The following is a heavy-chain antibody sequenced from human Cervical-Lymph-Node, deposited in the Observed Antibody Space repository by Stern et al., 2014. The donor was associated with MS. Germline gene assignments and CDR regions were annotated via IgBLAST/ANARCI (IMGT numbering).Heavy chain of an antibody. CDR2: MNPDSGDT. J-gene: IGHJ4*02. V-gene: IGHV1-8*03. CDR3: TKAWDS. CDR1: GYTFTSDD. Sequence: VQLVESGAEVKKPGASVKVSCKTSGYTFTSDDINWVRQASGQGLEWMGWMNPDSGDTGYAQKFQGRLTITRDTSISTAYMELTTLRSEDTAVYYCTKAWDSWGQGPWSSSPQ.